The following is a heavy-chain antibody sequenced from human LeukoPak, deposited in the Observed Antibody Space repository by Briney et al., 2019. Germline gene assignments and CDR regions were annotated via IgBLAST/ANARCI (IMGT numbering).Heavy chain of an antibody. Sequence: PGGSLKLSCAASGFTFRGYSMNWVRQAPGKGLEWVSSITTSSTYIYYADSVKGRFTISRDNAKNSLYLQMNSLRAEDTAVYYCARGQGSGWYGAFDIWGQGTLVTVSS. CDR2: ITTSSTYI. V-gene: IGHV3-21*04. CDR3: ARGQGSGWYGAFDI. J-gene: IGHJ3*02. CDR1: GFTFRGYS. D-gene: IGHD6-19*01.